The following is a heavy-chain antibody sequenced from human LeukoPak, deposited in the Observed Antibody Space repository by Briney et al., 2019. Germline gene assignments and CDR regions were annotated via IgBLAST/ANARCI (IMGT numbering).Heavy chain of an antibody. CDR2: ISRSSSYI. V-gene: IGHV3-21*01. CDR1: GFTFSSYT. J-gene: IGHJ4*02. Sequence: PGGSLRLSCAASGFTFSSYTMNWVRQAPGKGLEWVSSISRSSSYIFYADSMKGRFTISRDNAKNSLFLQMNSLRAEDTAVYYCATSESWGQGTLVTVSS. CDR3: ATSES.